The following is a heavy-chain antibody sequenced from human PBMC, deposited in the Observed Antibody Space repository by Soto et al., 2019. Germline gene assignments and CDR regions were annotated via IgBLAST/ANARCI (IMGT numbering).Heavy chain of an antibody. D-gene: IGHD6-13*01. CDR3: AKDGKSSSWYLNYFDY. J-gene: IGHJ4*02. CDR2: ISGSGGST. V-gene: IGHV3-23*01. Sequence: GGSLRLSCAASGFTFSSYSMNWVRQAPGKGLEWVSAISGSGGSTYYADSVKGRFTISRDNSKNTLYLQMNSLRAEDTAVYYCAKDGKSSSWYLNYFDYWGQGTLVTVSS. CDR1: GFTFSSYS.